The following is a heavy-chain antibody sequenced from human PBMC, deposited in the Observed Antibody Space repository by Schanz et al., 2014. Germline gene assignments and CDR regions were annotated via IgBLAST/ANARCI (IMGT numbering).Heavy chain of an antibody. J-gene: IGHJ3*02. CDR3: AMGTMPGTFDI. CDR1: GGTFSTYT. CDR2: IIPILGIA. Sequence: QVQLVQSGAEVKKPGASVKVSCKASGGTFSTYTISWVRQAPGQGLEWMGRIIPILGIANHAQKFQGRVTITADRSTSTAYMELSSLRYEDTALYYCAMGTMPGTFDIWGQGTMVTVSS. V-gene: IGHV1-69*02. D-gene: IGHD2-2*01.